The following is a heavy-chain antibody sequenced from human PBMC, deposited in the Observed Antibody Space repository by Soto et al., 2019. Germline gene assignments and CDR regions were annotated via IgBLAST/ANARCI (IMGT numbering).Heavy chain of an antibody. V-gene: IGHV3-48*01. D-gene: IGHD3-10*01. CDR2: ISSSSSPI. Sequence: EVQLVESGGGLVQPGGSLRLSCAASGFTFGSYGMNWVRQAPGKGLEWVSYISSSSSPIYYADSVRDRFTISRDNAKDSLYLQMNSLRAEDTAVYYCVRAAVVRVRVISFDSLGQGTLVTVSS. J-gene: IGHJ4*02. CDR3: VRAAVVRVRVISFDS. CDR1: GFTFGSYG.